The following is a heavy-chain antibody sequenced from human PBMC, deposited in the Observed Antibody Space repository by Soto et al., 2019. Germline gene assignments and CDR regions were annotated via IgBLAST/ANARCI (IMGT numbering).Heavy chain of an antibody. CDR2: IYYSGST. CDR1: GGSISSGGYY. J-gene: IGHJ6*02. V-gene: IGHV4-31*03. Sequence: TLSLTCPVSGGSISSGGYYWSWIRQHPGKGLEWIGYIYYSGSTYYNPSLKSRVTISVDTSKNQFSLKLSSVTAADTAVYYCARERRGATLHYYGMDVWGQGTTVT. D-gene: IGHD1-26*01. CDR3: ARERRGATLHYYGMDV.